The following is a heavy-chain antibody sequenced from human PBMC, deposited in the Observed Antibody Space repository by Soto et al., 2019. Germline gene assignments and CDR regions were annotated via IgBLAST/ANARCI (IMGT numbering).Heavy chain of an antibody. CDR2: INAGNGNT. V-gene: IGHV1-3*01. D-gene: IGHD6-13*01. Sequence: ASVKVSCKASGYTLTSYAMHWVRQAPGQRLEWMGWINAGNGNTKYSQKFQGRVTITRDTSASTAYMELSSLRSEDTAVYYCASAAGRRPSEFDYWGQGTLVTVSS. CDR1: GYTLTSYA. J-gene: IGHJ4*02. CDR3: ASAAGRRPSEFDY.